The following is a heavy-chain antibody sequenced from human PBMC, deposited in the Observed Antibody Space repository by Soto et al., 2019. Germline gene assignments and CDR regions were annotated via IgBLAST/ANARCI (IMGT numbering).Heavy chain of an antibody. Sequence: ASVKVSCKASGYTFTSYGISWVRQAPGQGLEWMGWISAYNGNTNYAQKLQGRVTMTTDTSTSTAYMELRSLRSDDTAVYYCARDKKLEQWPTFYYYYYMDVWGKGTTVTVSS. CDR3: ARDKKLEQWPTFYYYYYMDV. J-gene: IGHJ6*03. D-gene: IGHD6-19*01. CDR2: ISAYNGNT. CDR1: GYTFTSYG. V-gene: IGHV1-18*01.